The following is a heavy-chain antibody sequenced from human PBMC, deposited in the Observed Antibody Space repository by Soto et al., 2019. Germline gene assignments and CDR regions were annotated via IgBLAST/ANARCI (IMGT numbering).Heavy chain of an antibody. CDR3: SRDARYCSGGSCLRVALYI. J-gene: IGHJ3*02. D-gene: IGHD2-15*01. Sequence: EVQLVESGGGLVKPGGSLRLSCAASGFTFSSYSMNWVRQAPWKGLEWVSSISSSSSYIYYADSVKGRFTISRDNAKNSRYVQMNSLRAEVTAVSYCSRDARYCSGGSCLRVALYICCEGTMLTVSS. CDR2: ISSSSSYI. CDR1: GFTFSSYS. V-gene: IGHV3-21*01.